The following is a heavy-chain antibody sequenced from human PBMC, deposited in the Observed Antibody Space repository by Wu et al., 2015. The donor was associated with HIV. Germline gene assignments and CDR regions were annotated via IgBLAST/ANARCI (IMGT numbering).Heavy chain of an antibody. Sequence: QVQLVQSGAEVKKPGSSVKVSCKASGGTFTSYAISWVRQAPGQGLEYMGCLIPVFKISNYAQKFQGRVTITADESTGTAYMDLSSLRSDDTAVYYCARGLSRDGYNYVRALGYWGQGTLVTVSS. D-gene: IGHD5-24*01. CDR3: ARGLSRDGYNYVRALGY. J-gene: IGHJ4*02. CDR1: GGTFTSYA. V-gene: IGHV1-69*12. CDR2: LIPVFKIS.